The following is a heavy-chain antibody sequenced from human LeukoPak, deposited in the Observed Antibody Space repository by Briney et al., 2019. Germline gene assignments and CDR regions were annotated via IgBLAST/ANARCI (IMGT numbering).Heavy chain of an antibody. CDR1: GGTFSSYT. V-gene: IGHV1-69*04. D-gene: IGHD3-22*01. CDR3: AREGALWDSSGYYSAGQSAFDI. Sequence: SVKVSCKASGGTFSSYTISWVRQAPGQGLEWMGRIIPILGIANYAQKFQGRVTITADKSTSTAYMELSSLRSEDTAVYYCAREGALWDSSGYYSAGQSAFDIWGQGTMVTVSS. CDR2: IIPILGIA. J-gene: IGHJ3*02.